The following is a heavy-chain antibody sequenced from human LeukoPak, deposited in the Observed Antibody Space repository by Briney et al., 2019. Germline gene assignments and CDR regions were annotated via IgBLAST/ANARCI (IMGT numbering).Heavy chain of an antibody. Sequence: ASVKVSCKASGYAFTDCHLHWVRQAPGQGLEWMGWINPNTGVTKYAQKFEGWVTITRDTSISTAYMALSRMRYDDTAIYYCARELHSSWFDDWGQGTLVTVSS. V-gene: IGHV1-2*04. J-gene: IGHJ4*02. CDR1: GYAFTDCH. D-gene: IGHD6-13*01. CDR2: INPNTGVT. CDR3: ARELHSSWFDD.